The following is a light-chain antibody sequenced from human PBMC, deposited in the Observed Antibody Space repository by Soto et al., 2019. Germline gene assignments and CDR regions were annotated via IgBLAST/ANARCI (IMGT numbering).Light chain of an antibody. CDR2: YAS. Sequence: EIVLTQSPATLSLSPGESATLSCRASRSVGSYLAWYQQKPGPAPRLLIYYASYRPNASPALFRGSGSGTDFTLTISSLEPEHFAVYYWRQRSKWPLTFGQGTRLEIK. CDR1: RSVGSY. CDR3: RQRSKWPLT. V-gene: IGKV3-11*01. J-gene: IGKJ5*01.